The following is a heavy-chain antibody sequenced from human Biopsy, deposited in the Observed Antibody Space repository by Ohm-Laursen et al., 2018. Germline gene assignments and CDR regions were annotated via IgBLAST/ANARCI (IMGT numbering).Heavy chain of an antibody. CDR3: ARGGLNYWYFDL. D-gene: IGHD1-26*01. CDR1: GYTFTDSY. J-gene: IGHJ2*01. CDR2: INPNSGGT. V-gene: IGHV1-2*02. Sequence: ASVKVSCKASGYTFTDSYMHWVRQAPGQGLEWVGWINPNSGGTNYAQKFQGRVTMTRDTSMSTAYMELNRLRSDDTAVYYCARGGLNYWYFDLWGRGTLVTVSS.